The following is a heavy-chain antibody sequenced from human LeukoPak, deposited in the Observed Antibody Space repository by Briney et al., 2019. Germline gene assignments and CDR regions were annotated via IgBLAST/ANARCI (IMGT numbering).Heavy chain of an antibody. D-gene: IGHD2-15*01. V-gene: IGHV1-2*02. J-gene: IGHJ3*02. CDR1: GYTFTGYY. CDR2: INPNSGGT. Sequence: ASVKVSCKASGYTFTGYYMHWVRQAPGQGLEWMGWINPNSGGTNYAQKFQGRVTMTRDTSISTAYMELSRLRSDDTAVYYCARDDSGYCSGGSCGDDAFDIWGQGTMVTVSS. CDR3: ARDDSGYCSGGSCGDDAFDI.